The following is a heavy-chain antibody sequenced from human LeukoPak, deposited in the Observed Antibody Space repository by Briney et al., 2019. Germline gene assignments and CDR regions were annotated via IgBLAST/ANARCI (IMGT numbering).Heavy chain of an antibody. J-gene: IGHJ6*02. V-gene: IGHV1-8*01. D-gene: IGHD1-7*01. CDR2: MNPNSGNT. CDR3: ARGTDWNSPVGMDV. CDR1: GYTFTSYD. Sequence: GASVKVSCKASGYTFTSYDINWVRQATGQGLEWMGWMNPNSGNTGYAQKFQGRVTMTRNTSISTAYMELSRLRSEDTAVYYCARGTDWNSPVGMDVWGQGTTVTVSS.